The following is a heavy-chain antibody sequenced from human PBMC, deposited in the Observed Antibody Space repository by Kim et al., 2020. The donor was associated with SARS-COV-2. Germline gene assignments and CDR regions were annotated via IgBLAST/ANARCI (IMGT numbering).Heavy chain of an antibody. Sequence: SETLSLTCTVSGGSISSSSYYWGWIRQPPGKGLEWIGSIYYSGSTYYNPSLKSRVTISVDTSKNQFSLKLSSVTAADTAVYYCARDNLRRASYDSSGYYYRGFDYWGQGTLVTVSS. D-gene: IGHD3-22*01. CDR2: IYYSGST. CDR3: ARDNLRRASYDSSGYYYRGFDY. CDR1: GGSISSSSYY. J-gene: IGHJ4*02. V-gene: IGHV4-39*07.